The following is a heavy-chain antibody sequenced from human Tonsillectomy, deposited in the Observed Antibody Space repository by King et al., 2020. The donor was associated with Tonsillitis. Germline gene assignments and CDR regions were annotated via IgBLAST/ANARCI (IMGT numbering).Heavy chain of an antibody. CDR2: IRYDGSNK. V-gene: IGHV3-30*02. D-gene: IGHD2-21*02. CDR1: GFTFSNYG. Sequence: VQLVESGGGVVQPGGSLRLSCAASGFTFSNYGMHWVRQAPGKGLEWVAFIRYDGSNKYYADSVKGRFTISGDNSKNTLYLQMNSLRAEDTAVYYCAKDPAYCGGDCYGAFDIWGQGTMVTVSS. J-gene: IGHJ3*02. CDR3: AKDPAYCGGDCYGAFDI.